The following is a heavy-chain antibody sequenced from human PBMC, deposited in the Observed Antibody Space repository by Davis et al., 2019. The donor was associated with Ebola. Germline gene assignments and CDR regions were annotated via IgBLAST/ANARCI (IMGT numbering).Heavy chain of an antibody. CDR2: IYHSGST. Sequence: SETLSLTCAVSGGSISSTNWWSWVRQPPGKGLEWIGEIYHSGSTNYNPSLKSRVTISVDTSKNQFSLKLSSVTAADTAVYYCARVSTLYYYYGMDVWGQGTTVTVSS. V-gene: IGHV4-4*02. D-gene: IGHD4-11*01. CDR3: ARVSTLYYYYGMDV. CDR1: GGSISSTNW. J-gene: IGHJ6*02.